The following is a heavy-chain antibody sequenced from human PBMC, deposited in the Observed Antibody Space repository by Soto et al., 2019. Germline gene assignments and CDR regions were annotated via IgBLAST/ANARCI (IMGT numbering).Heavy chain of an antibody. CDR2: IYHSGST. Sequence: PSETLSLTCAVSGGSISSSNWWSWVRQPPGKGLEWIGEIYHSGSTNYNPSLKSRVTISVDKSKNQFSLKLSYVTAADTAVYYCARAKPDSSGWPPYYFDYWGQGTLVTVSS. J-gene: IGHJ4*02. V-gene: IGHV4-4*02. D-gene: IGHD6-19*01. CDR1: GGSISSSNW. CDR3: ARAKPDSSGWPPYYFDY.